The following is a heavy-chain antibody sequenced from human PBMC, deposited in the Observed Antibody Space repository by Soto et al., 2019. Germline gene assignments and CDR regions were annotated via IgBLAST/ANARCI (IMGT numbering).Heavy chain of an antibody. D-gene: IGHD4-17*01. CDR2: IKKESDGGTR. J-gene: IGHJ4*02. V-gene: IGHV3-15*05. Sequence: PGGSLRLSCATSGFIFNNAWMTWVRQAPGKGLEWVGRIKKESDGGTRDYAAPVKGRFTISRDDSRNTLYLQMNSLRTEDTGVYYCTKDRLDFDYWGQGTLVTVSS. CDR3: TKDRLDFDY. CDR1: GFIFNNAW.